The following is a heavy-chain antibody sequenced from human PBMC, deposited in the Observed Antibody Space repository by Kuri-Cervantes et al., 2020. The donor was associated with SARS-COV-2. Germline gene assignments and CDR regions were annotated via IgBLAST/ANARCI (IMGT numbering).Heavy chain of an antibody. CDR2: IYSGGST. CDR1: GFTVSSNY. V-gene: IGHV3-53*01. CDR3: AREMKEGAVMGAFDI. J-gene: IGHJ3*02. D-gene: IGHD1-26*01. Sequence: GESLKISCAASGFTVSSNYMSWVRQAPGKGLEWVSVIYSGGSTYYADSVKGRFTISRDNSKNTLYLQMNSPRAEDTAVYYCAREMKEGAVMGAFDIWGQGTMVTVSS.